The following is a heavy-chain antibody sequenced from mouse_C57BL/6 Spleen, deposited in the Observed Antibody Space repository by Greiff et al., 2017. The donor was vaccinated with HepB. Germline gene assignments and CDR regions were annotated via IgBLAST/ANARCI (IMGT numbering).Heavy chain of an antibody. D-gene: IGHD2-5*01. CDR2: INYDGSST. Sequence: EVQLVESEGGLVQPGSSMKLSCTASGFTFSDYYMAWVRQVPEKGLEWVANINYDGSSTYYLDSLKSRFIISRDNAKNILYLQMSSLKSEDTATYYCARKGSNYGYYFDYWGQGTTLTVSS. CDR1: GFTFSDYY. CDR3: ARKGSNYGYYFDY. V-gene: IGHV5-16*01. J-gene: IGHJ2*01.